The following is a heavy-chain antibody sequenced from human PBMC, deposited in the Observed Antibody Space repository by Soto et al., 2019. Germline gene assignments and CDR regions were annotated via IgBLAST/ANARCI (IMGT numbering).Heavy chain of an antibody. Sequence: QVPLVQSGAEVKKPGSSVTVSCKASGGTFSSYAIHWVRQAPGQGLEWMGGIIPMYGPAKYAQRFKGRVPITADESTTTVYMELTSLTSQDTAVYYCARVTSMVRGVIDNWFDPWGHGTLVTVSS. CDR3: ARVTSMVRGVIDNWFDP. V-gene: IGHV1-69*01. CDR2: IIPMYGPA. J-gene: IGHJ5*02. D-gene: IGHD3-10*01. CDR1: GGTFSSYA.